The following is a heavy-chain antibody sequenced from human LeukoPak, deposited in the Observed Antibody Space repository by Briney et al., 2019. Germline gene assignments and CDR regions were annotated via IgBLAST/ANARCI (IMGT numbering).Heavy chain of an antibody. CDR3: AREVYYYGPGSYFNY. D-gene: IGHD3-10*01. V-gene: IGHV4-4*07. CDR1: GGSISSYY. Sequence: SETLSLTCTVSGGSISSYYWSWIRQPAGKGLEWIGRIYTSGSTNYNPSLKSRVTMSVDTSKNQFSLKLSSVTAADTAVYYCAREVYYYGPGSYFNYWGQGTLVTVSS. J-gene: IGHJ4*02. CDR2: IYTSGST.